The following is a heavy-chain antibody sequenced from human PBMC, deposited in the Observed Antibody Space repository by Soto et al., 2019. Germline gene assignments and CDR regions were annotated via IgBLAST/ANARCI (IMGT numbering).Heavy chain of an antibody. J-gene: IGHJ4*02. D-gene: IGHD2-8*01. Sequence: LGESLKISRKGSGYSFTNYWHDWVRQMPGKGLEWMGIIYPRDSDTKYSPSFQGQVTISADKSISTAYLQWSSLQASDTAMYYCARHEHTVFGVKTGGQCYFDYWGQGALVTVSS. CDR3: ARHEHTVFGVKTGGQCYFDY. CDR2: IYPRDSDT. V-gene: IGHV5-51*01. CDR1: GYSFTNYW.